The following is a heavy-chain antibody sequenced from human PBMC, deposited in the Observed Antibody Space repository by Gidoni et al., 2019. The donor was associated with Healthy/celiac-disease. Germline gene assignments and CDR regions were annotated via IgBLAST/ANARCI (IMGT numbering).Heavy chain of an antibody. CDR3: ARAIDNRQGGYYYYGMDV. V-gene: IGHV3-33*01. J-gene: IGHJ6*02. CDR1: GFTFSSYG. Sequence: GFTFSSYGMHWVRQAPGKGLEWVAVIWYDGSNKYYADSVKGRFTISRDNSKNTLYLQMNSLRAEDTAVYYCARAIDNRQGGYYYYGMDVWGQGTTVTVSS. CDR2: IWYDGSNK. D-gene: IGHD3-16*01.